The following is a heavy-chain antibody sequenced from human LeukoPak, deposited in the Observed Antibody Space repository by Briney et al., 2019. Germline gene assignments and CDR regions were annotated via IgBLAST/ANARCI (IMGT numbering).Heavy chain of an antibody. CDR1: GFTFSSFW. Sequence: GGSLRLSCAASGFTFSSFWMSWVRQAPGKGLEWVANINQDGSSKYYVDSLKGRFTISRDNAKNSLFLQMNRLRAEDTAVYYCVRDIAVAANHDSWGQGTLVTVSS. CDR3: VRDIAVAANHDS. D-gene: IGHD6-19*01. J-gene: IGHJ4*02. CDR2: INQDGSSK. V-gene: IGHV3-7*05.